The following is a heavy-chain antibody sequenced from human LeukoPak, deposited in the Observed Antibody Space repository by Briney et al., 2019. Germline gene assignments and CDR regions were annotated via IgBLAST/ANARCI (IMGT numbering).Heavy chain of an antibody. CDR3: AKGSPIVVVIKSIFSDAFDI. D-gene: IGHD3-22*01. J-gene: IGHJ3*02. CDR1: GFTFSSYA. Sequence: PGGSLRLSCAASGFTFSSYAMSWVRQAPGKGLEWVSAVSGSGGSTYYADSVKGRFTISRDNSKNTLYLQMNSLRAEDTAVYYCAKGSPIVVVIKSIFSDAFDIWGQGTMVTVSS. CDR2: VSGSGGST. V-gene: IGHV3-23*01.